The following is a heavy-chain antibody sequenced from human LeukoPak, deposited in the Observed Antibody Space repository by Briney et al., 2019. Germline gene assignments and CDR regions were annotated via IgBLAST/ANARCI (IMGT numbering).Heavy chain of an antibody. CDR1: GFTFSSYA. J-gene: IGHJ4*02. CDR2: ISTSASTI. V-gene: IGHV3-48*03. Sequence: GGSLRLSCAASGFTFSSYAMSWVRQAPGKGLEWVSYISTSASTIYYADSVKGRFTSSRDNAKNSLYLQMNSLRAEDTAVYYCARRGTPRSSYYFDYWGQGTLVTVSS. CDR3: ARRGTPRSSYYFDY.